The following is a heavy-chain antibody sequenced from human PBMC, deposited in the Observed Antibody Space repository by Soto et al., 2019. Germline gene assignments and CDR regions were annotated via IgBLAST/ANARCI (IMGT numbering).Heavy chain of an antibody. D-gene: IGHD6-19*01. CDR1: GYNFASSR. J-gene: IGHJ3*02. Sequence: GESLKISCKGSGYNFASSRIGWVRQMPGKGLEWMGIIYVGDSDTRYSPSFQGQVTISADKSISTAYLQWSSLKASDTAMYYCAREGSAIAVPNTEGAFDIWGPGTMVTVSS. CDR3: AREGSAIAVPNTEGAFDI. CDR2: IYVGDSDT. V-gene: IGHV5-51*01.